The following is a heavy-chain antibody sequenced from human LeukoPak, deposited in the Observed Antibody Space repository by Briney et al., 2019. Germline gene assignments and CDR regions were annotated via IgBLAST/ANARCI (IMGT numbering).Heavy chain of an antibody. D-gene: IGHD5-12*01. Sequence: ASVKVSCKTSGYTFTGYFMHRVRQAPGQGLEWMGRINTNSGGTNYAQKFQGRVTMTRDTSISTAYMELSRLRSDDTAVYYCARDSGYDSRNYYYYYMHVWGKGTTVTVSS. J-gene: IGHJ6*03. CDR1: GYTFTGYF. CDR2: INTNSGGT. CDR3: ARDSGYDSRNYYYYYMHV. V-gene: IGHV1-2*06.